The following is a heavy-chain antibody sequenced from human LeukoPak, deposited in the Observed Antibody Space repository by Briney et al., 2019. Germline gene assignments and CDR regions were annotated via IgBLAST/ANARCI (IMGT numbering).Heavy chain of an antibody. Sequence: SVKVSCKASGYIFTTYYMHWLRQAPGQGLEWMGGIIPIFGTANYAQKFQGRVTITADKSTSTAYMELSSLRSEDTAVYYCARDLMVRGVNDYWGQGTLVTVSS. CDR1: GYIFTTYY. CDR3: ARDLMVRGVNDY. V-gene: IGHV1-69*06. J-gene: IGHJ4*02. D-gene: IGHD3-10*01. CDR2: IIPIFGTA.